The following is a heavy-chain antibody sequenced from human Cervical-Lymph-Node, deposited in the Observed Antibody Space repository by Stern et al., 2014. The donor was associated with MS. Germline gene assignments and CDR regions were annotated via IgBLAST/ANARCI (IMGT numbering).Heavy chain of an antibody. CDR2: IYYSGST. Sequence: VQLEESGPGLVKPSETLSLTCTVSGGSISSSSYYWGWIRQPPGKGLEWIGGIYYSGSTYYNPSLKSRVTISVDTSQHQFSLQLSSGTAADTAVYYCARWAYSSGWYNWFDPWGQGTLVTVSS. D-gene: IGHD3-22*01. V-gene: IGHV4-39*01. CDR3: ARWAYSSGWYNWFDP. J-gene: IGHJ5*02. CDR1: GGSISSSSYY.